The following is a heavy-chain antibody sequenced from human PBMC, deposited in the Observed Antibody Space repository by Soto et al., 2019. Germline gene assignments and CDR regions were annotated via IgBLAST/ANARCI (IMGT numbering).Heavy chain of an antibody. J-gene: IGHJ6*02. V-gene: IGHV3-30*18. D-gene: IGHD3-16*01. Sequence: GGSLRLSCAASGFTFSSYGMHWVRQAPGKGLEWVAVISYDGSNKYYADSVKGRFTISRDNSKNTLYLQMNSLRAEDTAVYYCAKGPEGVQSYYYYYGMDVWGQGTTVTVSS. CDR2: ISYDGSNK. CDR3: AKGPEGVQSYYYYYGMDV. CDR1: GFTFSSYG.